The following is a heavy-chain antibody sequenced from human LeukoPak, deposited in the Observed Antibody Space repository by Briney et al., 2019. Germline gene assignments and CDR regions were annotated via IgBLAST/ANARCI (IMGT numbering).Heavy chain of an antibody. CDR2: MNPNSGNT. CDR3: ARRVYYYYGMDV. CDR1: GYTFTSYD. J-gene: IGHJ6*02. V-gene: IGHV1-8*01. Sequence: RASVKVSCKASGYTFTSYDINWVRQATGQGLEWMGWMNPNSGNTGYAQKFQGRVTMTRNTSISTAYMELSSLRSEDTAVYYCARRVYYYYGMDVRGQGTTVTVSS.